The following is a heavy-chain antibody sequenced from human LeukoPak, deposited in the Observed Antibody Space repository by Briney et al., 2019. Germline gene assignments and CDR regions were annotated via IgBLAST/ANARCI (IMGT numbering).Heavy chain of an antibody. CDR3: AREGAAAEDVNWFDP. J-gene: IGHJ5*02. CDR2: INPNSGNT. CDR1: GYTFTGYY. D-gene: IGHD6-25*01. V-gene: IGHV1-2*02. Sequence: ASVKVSCKASGYTFTGYYMHWVRQAPGQGLQWMGWINPNSGNTHYSQKFQDRVTMTRDTSISTAYMELSSLRSDDTAVYYCAREGAAAEDVNWFDPWGQGTLVTVSS.